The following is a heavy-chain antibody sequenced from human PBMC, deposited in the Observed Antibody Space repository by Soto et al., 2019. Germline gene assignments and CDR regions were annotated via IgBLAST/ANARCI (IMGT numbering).Heavy chain of an antibody. CDR1: GGSISSGGYS. Sequence: PSETLSFTCAVSGGSISSGGYSLSWIRQPPGKGLEWIGYIYHSWSTYYNPSLKSRVTISVDWSKNQFSLKLSSVTHADTAVYYFASVDFWSGHIFDHWGNGARLTVSS. J-gene: IGHJ4*01. V-gene: IGHV4-30-2*01. CDR3: ASVDFWSGHIFDH. CDR2: IYHSWST. D-gene: IGHD3-3*01.